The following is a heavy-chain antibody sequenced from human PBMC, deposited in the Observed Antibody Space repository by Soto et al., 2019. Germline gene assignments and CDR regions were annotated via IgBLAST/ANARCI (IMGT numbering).Heavy chain of an antibody. D-gene: IGHD3-3*01. CDR2: ISSSSSTI. J-gene: IGHJ4*02. V-gene: IGHV3-48*01. CDR1: GFTFSSYS. Sequence: GGSLRLSCAASGFTFSSYSMNWVRQAPWKGLEWVSYISSSSSTIYYADSVKGRFTISRDNSKNTLYLQMNSLRAEDTAVYYCAKSPLEWLLCLYFDYWGQGTLVTVSS. CDR3: AKSPLEWLLCLYFDY.